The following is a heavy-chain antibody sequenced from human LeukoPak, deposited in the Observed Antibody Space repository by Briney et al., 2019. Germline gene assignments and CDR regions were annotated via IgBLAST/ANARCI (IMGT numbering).Heavy chain of an antibody. V-gene: IGHV3-53*05. D-gene: IGHD3-3*01. Sequence: GGSLRLSCAASGFAVSSNNMSWVRQPPGKGLEWVSVMHSDGSTYYADSVKGRFTISRDNAKNSLYLQMNSLRAEDTALYYCAKSQSYDFWRGYMDVWGQGTTVTVSS. CDR3: AKSQSYDFWRGYMDV. J-gene: IGHJ6*02. CDR1: GFAVSSNN. CDR2: MHSDGST.